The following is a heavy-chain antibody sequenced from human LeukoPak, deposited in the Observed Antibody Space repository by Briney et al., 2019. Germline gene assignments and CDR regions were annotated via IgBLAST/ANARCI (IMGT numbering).Heavy chain of an antibody. J-gene: IGHJ4*02. D-gene: IGHD3-16*02. CDR2: MSKDGGDK. CDR3: ARDDLSVSGSYPYYFDH. V-gene: IGHV3-30*04. CDR1: GFTLSNFA. Sequence: GGSLRLSCAASGFTLSNFAMHWVRQVPDKGLEWLAVMSKDGGDKHYADSVTGRFTISRDSSKNTLYLQMNSLRGEDTAVYYCARDDLSVSGSYPYYFDHWGQGTLVTVSS.